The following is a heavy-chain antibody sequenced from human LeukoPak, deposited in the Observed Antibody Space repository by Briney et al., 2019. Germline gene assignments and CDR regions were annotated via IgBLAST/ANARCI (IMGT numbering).Heavy chain of an antibody. CDR3: ARPRIAARMGAFDI. D-gene: IGHD6-6*01. CDR1: GFTFDDYA. J-gene: IGHJ3*02. CDR2: ISWNSGTI. Sequence: GGSLRLSCAASGFTFDDYAMHWVRQAPGKGLEWVSGISWNSGTIGYADSVKGRFTISRDNAKNSLYLQMNSLRAEDTAVYYCARPRIAARMGAFDIWGQGTMVTVSS. V-gene: IGHV3-9*01.